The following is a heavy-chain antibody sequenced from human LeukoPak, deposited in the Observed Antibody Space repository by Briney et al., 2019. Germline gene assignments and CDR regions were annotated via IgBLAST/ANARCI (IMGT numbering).Heavy chain of an antibody. Sequence: GGSLRLSCAASGFTFSSYSMNWVRQAPGKGLEWVSYISSSSSTIYYADSVKGRFTISRDNAKNSLYLQMNSLRDEDTAVYYCARDPSQVVTLKSYYFDYWGQGTLVTVSS. CDR3: ARDPSQVVTLKSYYFDY. CDR2: ISSSSSTI. J-gene: IGHJ4*02. CDR1: GFTFSSYS. D-gene: IGHD3-22*01. V-gene: IGHV3-48*02.